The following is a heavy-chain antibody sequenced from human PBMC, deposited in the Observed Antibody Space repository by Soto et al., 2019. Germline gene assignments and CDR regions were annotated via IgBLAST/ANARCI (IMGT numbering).Heavy chain of an antibody. CDR3: ARDFGYDFWSGYSYYYYGMDV. J-gene: IGHJ6*02. Sequence: QPGGSLRLSCAASGFTFSSYGMHWVRQAPGKGLEWVAVILYDGSNKYYADSVKGRFTISRDNSKNTLYLQMNSLRAEDTAVYYCARDFGYDFWSGYSYYYYGMDVWGQGTTVTVSS. D-gene: IGHD3-3*01. CDR1: GFTFSSYG. V-gene: IGHV3-33*01. CDR2: ILYDGSNK.